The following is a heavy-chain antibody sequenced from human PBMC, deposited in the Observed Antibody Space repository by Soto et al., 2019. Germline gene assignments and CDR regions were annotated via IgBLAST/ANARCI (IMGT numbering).Heavy chain of an antibody. J-gene: IGHJ4*02. Sequence: QITLKESGPTLVKPTQTLTLTCTFSGFSLSTSEVGVGWFRQPPGKTLEWLALIYWDDDKRYSPSLRNRLTTTKDTSNNQVVLTMTSMDPVDTATYYCARTSLGGHYRNYGGLYFDYWGQGTLVTVSS. CDR3: ARTSLGGHYRNYGGLYFDY. CDR2: IYWDDDK. D-gene: IGHD4-4*01. CDR1: GFSLSTSEVG. V-gene: IGHV2-5*02.